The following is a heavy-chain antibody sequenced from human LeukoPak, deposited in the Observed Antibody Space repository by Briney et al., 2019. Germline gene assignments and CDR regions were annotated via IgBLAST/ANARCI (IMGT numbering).Heavy chain of an antibody. CDR3: ARHQYYYGSGSSLTDSYYYYGMDV. CDR1: GYSFTSYW. CDR2: IYPGDSDT. Sequence: GESLKISCKGSGYSFTSYWIGWVRQMPGKGLEWMGIIYPGDSDTRYSPSFQGQVTISADKSISTAYLQWSSLKASDTAMYYCARHQYYYGSGSSLTDSYYYYGMDVWGQGTTVTVSS. D-gene: IGHD3-10*01. V-gene: IGHV5-51*01. J-gene: IGHJ6*02.